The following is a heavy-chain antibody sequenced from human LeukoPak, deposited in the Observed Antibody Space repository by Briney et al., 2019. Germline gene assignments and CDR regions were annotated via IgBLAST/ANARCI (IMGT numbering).Heavy chain of an antibody. CDR2: IYYSGSN. CDR3: ARDRGRNWFDP. Sequence: SETLSLTCTVSGGSISSYYWSWIRQPPGKGLEWIGYIYYSGSNNYNPSLKSRVTISVDTSKNQFSLKLSSVTAADTAVYYCARDRGRNWFDPWGQGTLVTVSS. CDR1: GGSISSYY. V-gene: IGHV4-59*01. J-gene: IGHJ5*02.